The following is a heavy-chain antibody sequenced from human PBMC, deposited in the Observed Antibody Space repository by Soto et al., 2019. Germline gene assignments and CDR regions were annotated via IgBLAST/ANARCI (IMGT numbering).Heavy chain of an antibody. CDR3: AKGGVTRSYYYAMDV. CDR2: LSGSGSNT. J-gene: IGHJ6*02. Sequence: EVQLLESEGGLVQPGRSLRLSCAASGFIFSDYAMSWVRQAPGKGLEWVSALSGSGSNTYYADSVKGRFTISRDNVKNTVSLQMNNLTAEDTAVYYCAKGGVTRSYYYAMDVWGQGPRSPSP. V-gene: IGHV3-23*01. CDR1: GFIFSDYA.